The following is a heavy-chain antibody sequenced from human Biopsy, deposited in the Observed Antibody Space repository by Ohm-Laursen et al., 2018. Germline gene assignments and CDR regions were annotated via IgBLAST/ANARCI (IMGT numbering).Heavy chain of an antibody. V-gene: IGHV4-34*01. CDR2: INHSGST. Sequence: SDTLSLTCAVYGESFSGYYWTWIRQPPGKGLEWIGEINHSGSTDYNPSLKSRVSMSVDTSKNQLSLTLRSVTAADTAVYYCARDLPSSYYYAMDVWGQGTTVTVSS. CDR3: ARDLPSSYYYAMDV. CDR1: GESFSGYY. J-gene: IGHJ6*02.